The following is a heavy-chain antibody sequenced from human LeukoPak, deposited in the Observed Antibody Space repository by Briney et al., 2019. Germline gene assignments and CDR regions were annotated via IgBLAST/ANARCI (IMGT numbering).Heavy chain of an antibody. J-gene: IGHJ4*02. CDR2: INPTGGST. Sequence: ASVKVSCKASGYTFTPYFIHWVRQAPGQGLEWMGIINPTGGSTTYAQKLQGRVTVTRDMATSTVYMELSSLTSEDTAVYYCARDRVIVGGTATYNFDHWGQGTPVTVSS. CDR3: ARDRVIVGGTATYNFDH. D-gene: IGHD1-14*01. V-gene: IGHV1-46*01. CDR1: GYTFTPYF.